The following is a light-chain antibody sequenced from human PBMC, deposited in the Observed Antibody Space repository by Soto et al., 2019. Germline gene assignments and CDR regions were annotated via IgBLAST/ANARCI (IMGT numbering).Light chain of an antibody. CDR1: SSDVGAYNY. Sequence: QSALTQPPSGSGSPGQSVTISCTGTSSDVGAYNYVSWYQQYPGKAPKLMIYEVTKRPSGVPDRFSGSKSGNTASLTVSGLQAEDEADYYCTSYVGNNIWVFGGGTKLTVL. CDR2: EVT. J-gene: IGLJ3*02. V-gene: IGLV2-8*01. CDR3: TSYVGNNIWV.